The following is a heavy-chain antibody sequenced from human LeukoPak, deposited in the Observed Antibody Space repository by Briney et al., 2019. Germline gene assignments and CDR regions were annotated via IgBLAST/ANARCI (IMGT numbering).Heavy chain of an antibody. CDR2: FDPEDGET. CDR1: GYTLTELS. CDR3: ARANPLGYYDFWSGSPSAGNWFDP. J-gene: IGHJ5*02. D-gene: IGHD3-3*01. V-gene: IGHV1-24*01. Sequence: ASVKVSCKVSGYTLTELSMHWVRQAPGKGLEWMGGFDPEDGETIYAQKFQGRVTMTEDTSTDTAYMELSSLRSEDTAVYYCARANPLGYYDFWSGSPSAGNWFDPWGQGTLVTVSS.